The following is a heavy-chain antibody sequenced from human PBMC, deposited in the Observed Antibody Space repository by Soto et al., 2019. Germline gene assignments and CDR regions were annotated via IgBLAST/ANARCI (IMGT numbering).Heavy chain of an antibody. V-gene: IGHV3-30-3*01. CDR3: AREDESSGHAGTFQH. J-gene: IGHJ1*01. CDR1: GFTFSGCI. Sequence: QVQLVESGGDVVQPGRSLRLSCAASGFTFSGCIFHWVRQTPGKGLEWVGLISDDGNKQYANSVKDRFTISRDNSKNEVHLQMNSLSVEDTALYYCAREDESSGHAGTFQHWGQGTLVTVSP. CDR2: ISDDGNK. D-gene: IGHD3-22*01.